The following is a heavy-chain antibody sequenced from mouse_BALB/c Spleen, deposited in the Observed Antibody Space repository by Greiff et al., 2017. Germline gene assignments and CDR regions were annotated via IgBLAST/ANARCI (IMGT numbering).Heavy chain of an antibody. D-gene: IGHD1-1*01. CDR2: IWWDDDK. CDR1: GFSLSTSGMG. V-gene: IGHV8-8*01. J-gene: IGHJ4*01. CDR3: ARRARYYGSSYPSYYYAMDY. Sequence: QVTLKVSGPGILKPSQTLSLTCSFSGFSLSTSGMGVGWIRQPSGKGLEWLAHIWWDDDKYYNPSLKSQLTISKDTSRNQVFLKITSVDTADTATYYCARRARYYGSSYPSYYYAMDYWGQGTSVTVSS.